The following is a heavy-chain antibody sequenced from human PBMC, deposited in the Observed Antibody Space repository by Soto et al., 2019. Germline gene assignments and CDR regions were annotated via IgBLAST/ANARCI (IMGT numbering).Heavy chain of an antibody. CDR3: AKDAAHSSPDAFDI. CDR1: GFTFSSYA. V-gene: IGHV3-23*01. J-gene: IGHJ3*02. Sequence: PGGSLRLSCAASGFTFSSYAMSWVRQAPGKGLDGVSAISGSGGSTYYADSVKGGFTISRDKSKSTLYLQMNSLRAEDTAVYYCAKDAAHSSPDAFDIWGQGTMVTVSS. D-gene: IGHD6-13*01. CDR2: ISGSGGST.